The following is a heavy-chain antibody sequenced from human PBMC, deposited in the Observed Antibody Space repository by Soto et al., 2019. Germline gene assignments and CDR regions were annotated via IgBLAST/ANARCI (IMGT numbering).Heavy chain of an antibody. J-gene: IGHJ5*02. CDR3: ARGERLRYFDWSPNWFDP. CDR1: GGSFSCYY. Sequence: SETLSLTCAVYGGSFSCYYWSWIRQPPGKGLEWIGEINHSGSTNYNPSLKSRVTISVDTSKNQFSLKLSSVTAADTAVYYCARGERLRYFDWSPNWFDPWGQGTLVTVSS. CDR2: INHSGST. D-gene: IGHD3-9*01. V-gene: IGHV4-34*01.